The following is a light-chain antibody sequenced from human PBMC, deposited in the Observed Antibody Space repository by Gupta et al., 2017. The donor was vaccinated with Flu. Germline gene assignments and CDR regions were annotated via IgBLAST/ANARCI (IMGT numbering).Light chain of an antibody. V-gene: IGKV3-20*01. CDR3: QQYGRSPYT. Sequence: GTLSLSPGERATLSCRASQSLSSNSLAWYQQKPGQAPRLLMSGASNRATGIPERFSGSGSGTDFTLSISRLEPEDFAVYYCQQYGRSPYTFGQGTKLEIK. CDR2: GAS. J-gene: IGKJ2*01. CDR1: QSLSSNS.